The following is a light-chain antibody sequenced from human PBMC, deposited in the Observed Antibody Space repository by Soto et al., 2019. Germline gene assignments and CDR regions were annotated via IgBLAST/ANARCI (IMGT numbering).Light chain of an antibody. CDR3: SSYAGSNNWVV. J-gene: IGLJ2*01. CDR1: SSDVGGYNY. Sequence: QSALTQPPSASGSPGQSVTISCTGTSSDVGGYNYVSWYQQHPGKAPKLMIYEVSKRPSGVPDRFSGSKSGNTASLTVSGLQGEDEADYYCSSYAGSNNWVVFGGGTKLTVL. V-gene: IGLV2-8*01. CDR2: EVS.